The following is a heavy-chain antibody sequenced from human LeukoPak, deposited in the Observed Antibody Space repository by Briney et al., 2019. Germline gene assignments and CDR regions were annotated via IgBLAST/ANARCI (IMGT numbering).Heavy chain of an antibody. CDR1: GFTFDDYT. CDR2: ISWDGGST. V-gene: IGHV3-43*01. J-gene: IGHJ4*02. D-gene: IGHD1-26*01. Sequence: GGSLRLSCAASGFTFDDYTMHWVRQAPGKGLEWVSLISWDGGSTYYADSVKGRFTISRDNSKNSLYLQMNSLRTEDTALYYCAKGGVGDATFDYWGQGTLVTVSS. CDR3: AKGGVGDATFDY.